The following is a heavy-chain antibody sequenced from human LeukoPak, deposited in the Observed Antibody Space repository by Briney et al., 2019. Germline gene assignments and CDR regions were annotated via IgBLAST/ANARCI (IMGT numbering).Heavy chain of an antibody. J-gene: IGHJ4*02. CDR3: ARGRVVVVAAMGYYFDY. V-gene: IGHV1-46*01. Sequence: ASVKVSCKASGYTFTSYYMHWVRQAPGQGLEWMGVINPSGGSTSYAQKFQGRVTMTRNTSISTAYMELSSLRSEDTAVYYCARGRVVVVAAMGYYFDYWGQGTLVTVSS. CDR1: GYTFTSYY. CDR2: INPSGGST. D-gene: IGHD2-15*01.